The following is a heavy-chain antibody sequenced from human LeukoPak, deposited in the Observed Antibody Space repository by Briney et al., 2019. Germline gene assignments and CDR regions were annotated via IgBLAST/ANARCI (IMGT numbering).Heavy chain of an antibody. CDR2: ISGSGGTT. CDR1: GFTFSSYA. D-gene: IGHD2-21*02. Sequence: GGSLRLSCAASGFTFSSYAMNWVRQAPGKGLKWVAAISGSGGTTYYADSVKGRFTISRDNSKNTVYLQLSSLRAEDTAVYYCAKDPSDFLVDCWGQGTLVTVSS. J-gene: IGHJ4*02. V-gene: IGHV3-23*01. CDR3: AKDPSDFLVDC.